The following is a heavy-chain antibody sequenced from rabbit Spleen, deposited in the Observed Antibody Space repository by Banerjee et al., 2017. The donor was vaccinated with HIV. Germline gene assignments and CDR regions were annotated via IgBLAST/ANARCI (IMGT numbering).Heavy chain of an antibody. V-gene: IGHV1S45*01. D-gene: IGHD8-1*01. J-gene: IGHJ3*01. CDR2: IYTGSSDNT. CDR1: GFSFSSGYF. Sequence: QEQLVESGGGLVKPEGSLTLTCKASGFSFSSGYFMCWVRQAPGKGPEWIACIYTGSSDNTYYASWAKGRFTISKTSSTAVALQMTSLTAADTATYFCARDIDGSDYIDRLNLWGQGTLVTVS. CDR3: ARDIDGSDYIDRLNL.